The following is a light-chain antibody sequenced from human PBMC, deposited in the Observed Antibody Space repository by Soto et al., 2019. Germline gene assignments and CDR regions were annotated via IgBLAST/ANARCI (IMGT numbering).Light chain of an antibody. J-gene: IGLJ1*01. CDR3: NSYTNTAARV. CDR1: SSDVGAHNF. CDR2: EVS. Sequence: QSVLTQPASVSGSPGQSITISCTGTSSDVGAHNFVSWYPQHPGKAPKLMIYEVSNRPSGVSDRFSGSKSGNTASLTISGLQAEDEADYYCNSYTNTAARVFGTGTKATVL. V-gene: IGLV2-14*01.